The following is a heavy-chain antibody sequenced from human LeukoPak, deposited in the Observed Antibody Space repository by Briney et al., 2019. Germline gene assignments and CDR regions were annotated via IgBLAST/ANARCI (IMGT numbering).Heavy chain of an antibody. CDR2: ISGGGGST. Sequence: PGGSLRLSCVASGLTFDDSAMHWVRQAPGKGLEWVSLISGGGGSTFYADSVKGRFRLSRDNSKNSLYLQMNSLRPEDTAMYYCAKETGKFDYWGQGTPVAVSS. CDR3: AKETGKFDY. V-gene: IGHV3-43*02. J-gene: IGHJ4*02. CDR1: GLTFDDSA.